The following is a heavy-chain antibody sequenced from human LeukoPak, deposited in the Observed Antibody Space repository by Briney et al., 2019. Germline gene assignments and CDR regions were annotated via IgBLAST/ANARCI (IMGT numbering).Heavy chain of an antibody. CDR2: ISISGGST. CDR3: AKVRLITAFKYFYY. J-gene: IGHJ4*02. V-gene: IGHV3-23*01. Sequence: GGSLTLSCAGSGFSLSSYAMSWVRQAPGKGLQWVSAISISGGSTYYADSVKGRYTNSRDNSKNTLYLQMNSLRADDPAVYYCAKVRLITAFKYFYYWGEETLVSVSS. D-gene: IGHD3-16*01. CDR1: GFSLSSYA.